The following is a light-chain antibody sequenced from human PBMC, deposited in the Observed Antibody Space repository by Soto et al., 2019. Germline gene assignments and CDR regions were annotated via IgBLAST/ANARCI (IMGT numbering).Light chain of an antibody. V-gene: IGKV1-33*01. J-gene: IGKJ5*01. CDR3: QQYENLPT. Sequence: DIQIPQSPSSLSASVGDRVTITFQARQNIHNFLTWYQRKAGRAPKLLIYDASNLEAGVPSRFRGSGSGTDFTFTISRLQPEDIATYYCQQYENLPTFGQGTRLEIK. CDR2: DAS. CDR1: QNIHNF.